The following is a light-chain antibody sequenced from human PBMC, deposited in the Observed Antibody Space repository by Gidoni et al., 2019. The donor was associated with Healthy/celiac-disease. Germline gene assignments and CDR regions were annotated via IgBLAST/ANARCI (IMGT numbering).Light chain of an antibody. Sequence: DLQMTQSPSTLSASVGDRVTITCRASQSISSWVAWYQQKPGKAPKLLIYDASSLESGVPSRFSGSGSGTEFTLTISSLQPDDFATYYCQQYNSYPLTFGGGTKVEIK. J-gene: IGKJ4*01. V-gene: IGKV1-5*01. CDR2: DAS. CDR1: QSISSW. CDR3: QQYNSYPLT.